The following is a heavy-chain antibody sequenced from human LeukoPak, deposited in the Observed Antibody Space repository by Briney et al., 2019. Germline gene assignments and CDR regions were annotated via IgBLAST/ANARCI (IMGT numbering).Heavy chain of an antibody. D-gene: IGHD3-3*01. Sequence: AGALSLTCAVYGWSFSGYYWNWIRQPPGKGLEWIGEINHSERTNHKPSLKSRVTISVDTYKNQFSLKLSSVTAADTAVYYCARGLDVLRFVEPLERHYFDYWGQGTLVTVSS. V-gene: IGHV4-34*01. CDR2: INHSERT. J-gene: IGHJ4*02. CDR3: ARGLDVLRFVEPLERHYFDY. CDR1: GWSFSGYY.